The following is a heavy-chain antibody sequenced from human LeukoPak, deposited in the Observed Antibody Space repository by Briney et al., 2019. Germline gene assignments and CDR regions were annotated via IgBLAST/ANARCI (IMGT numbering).Heavy chain of an antibody. CDR2: IYTSGST. D-gene: IGHD3-3*01. CDR1: GGSISSYY. Sequence: PSETLSLTCTVSGGSISSYYWSWIRQPAGKGLEWIGRIYTSGSTNYNPSLKSRVTMSVDTSKNQFSLELSSVTAADTAVYYCAREPGHYDFWSGYYFDYWGQGTLVTVSS. J-gene: IGHJ4*02. CDR3: AREPGHYDFWSGYYFDY. V-gene: IGHV4-4*07.